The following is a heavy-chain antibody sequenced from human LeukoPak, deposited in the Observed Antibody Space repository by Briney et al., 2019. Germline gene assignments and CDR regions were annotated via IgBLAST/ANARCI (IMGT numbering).Heavy chain of an antibody. J-gene: IGHJ4*02. Sequence: GGSLRLSCAASGFTFSSYAMHWVRQAPGKGLEWVAVISYDGSNKHYADSVKGRFTISRDNSKNTLYLQMNSLRAEDTAVYYCARPRYSGSYLHSYFDYWGQGTLVTVSS. D-gene: IGHD1-26*01. CDR2: ISYDGSNK. CDR1: GFTFSSYA. CDR3: ARPRYSGSYLHSYFDY. V-gene: IGHV3-30-3*01.